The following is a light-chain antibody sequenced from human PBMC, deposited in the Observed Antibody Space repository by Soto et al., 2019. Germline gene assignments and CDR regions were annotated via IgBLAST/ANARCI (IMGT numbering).Light chain of an antibody. J-gene: IGLJ1*01. Sequence: QSLRSHPSSVCWSPGHSISIPCTGNGNDIGAYDYVSWYQQHPGKAPRLLIHGVRNRPPGISSRFSGFKSGLTASLTISGLQAEAEADHYCSSFTTSRLYVFGPGTKVTVL. CDR1: GNDIGAYDY. V-gene: IGLV2-14*01. CDR2: GVR. CDR3: SSFTTSRLYV.